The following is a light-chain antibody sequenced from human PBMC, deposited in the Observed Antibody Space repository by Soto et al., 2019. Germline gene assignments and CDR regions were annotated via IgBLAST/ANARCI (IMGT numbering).Light chain of an antibody. Sequence: QSALTQPRSVSGSPGQSVTISCIGTSSDVGGYNYVSWYQQHPGKAPKLMIYDVTTRPSGVPYRFSGSKSGNTASLTISGLQAEDESEYFCCSYAGRSTFVVCGGGTQLTVL. CDR3: CSYAGRSTFVV. CDR2: DVT. J-gene: IGLJ2*01. CDR1: SSDVGGYNY. V-gene: IGLV2-11*01.